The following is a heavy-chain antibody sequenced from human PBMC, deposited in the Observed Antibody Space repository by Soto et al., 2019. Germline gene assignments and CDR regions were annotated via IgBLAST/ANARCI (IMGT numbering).Heavy chain of an antibody. CDR2: ISYDGGTK. CDR3: ARDAPGGSGSYYGFFDH. J-gene: IGHJ4*02. CDR1: GFTFNNFG. Sequence: QVQLVESGGGVVQPGSSLRLSCVGSGFTFNNFGFHWVRQVPGKGLEWVALISYDGGTKSFADSLKGRFTISRDDSKNTLYLQMNSLRAEDTAVYFCARDAPGGSGSYYGFFDHCGQGTLVTVSS. D-gene: IGHD3-22*01. V-gene: IGHV3-30*03.